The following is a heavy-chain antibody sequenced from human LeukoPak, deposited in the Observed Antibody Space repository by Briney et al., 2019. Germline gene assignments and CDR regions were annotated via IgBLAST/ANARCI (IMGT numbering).Heavy chain of an antibody. V-gene: IGHV4-39*01. CDR1: GGSISSSSYY. J-gene: IGHJ4*02. D-gene: IGHD6-19*01. CDR2: IYYSGST. Sequence: SETLFLTCTVSGGSISSSSYYWGWIRQPPGKGLEWIGSIYYSGSTYYNPSLKSRVTISVDTSKNQFSLKLSSVTAADTAVYYCARHSSRIAVATYYFDYWGQGTLVTVSS. CDR3: ARHSSRIAVATYYFDY.